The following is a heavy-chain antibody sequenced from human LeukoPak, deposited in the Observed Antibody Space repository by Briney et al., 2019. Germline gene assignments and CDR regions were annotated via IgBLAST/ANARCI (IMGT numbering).Heavy chain of an antibody. V-gene: IGHV3-9*01. CDR3: AKGGSSYSYSCDY. Sequence: GGSLRLSCAASGFTFGDYAMHWVRQTPGKGLEWVSGISWNGGRIGYADSVEGRFTISRDNSKNTLYLQMNSLRAEDTAVYYCAKGGSSYSYSCDYWGQGTLVTVSS. CDR1: GFTFGDYA. J-gene: IGHJ4*02. CDR2: ISWNGGRI. D-gene: IGHD6-13*01.